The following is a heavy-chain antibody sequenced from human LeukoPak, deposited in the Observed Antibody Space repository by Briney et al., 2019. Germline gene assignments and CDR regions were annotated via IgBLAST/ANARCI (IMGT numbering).Heavy chain of an antibody. CDR3: TRDRSRAEDD. V-gene: IGHV3-7*01. CDR2: INQGGSDK. CDR1: GFTFSGHW. D-gene: IGHD1-14*01. J-gene: IGHJ4*02. Sequence: GSLRLSCAASGFTFSGHWMSWVRQAPGKGLEWAANINQGGSDKYYVDSVKGRFTISRDNANNLLYLQMNSLRGEDTAVYYCTRDRSRAEDDWGQGTLVTVSS.